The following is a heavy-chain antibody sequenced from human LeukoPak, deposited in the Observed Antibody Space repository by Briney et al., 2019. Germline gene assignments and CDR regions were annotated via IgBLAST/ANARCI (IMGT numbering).Heavy chain of an antibody. CDR3: ASADSGRNSFAP. CDR1: GFTFSSYW. J-gene: IGHJ5*02. V-gene: IGHV3-7*01. Sequence: GGSLRLSCAASGFTFSSYWMSWARQAPGKGLEWVAKMNQDGSEISYVDSVKGRFTISRDNAKNSLYLQMNSLRAEDTAVYYCASADSGRNSFAPWGQGTLVIVSS. CDR2: MNQDGSEI. D-gene: IGHD6-19*01.